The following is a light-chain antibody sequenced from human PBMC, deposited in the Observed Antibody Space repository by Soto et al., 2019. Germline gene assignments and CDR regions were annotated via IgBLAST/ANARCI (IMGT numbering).Light chain of an antibody. V-gene: IGKV1-5*03. CDR3: QHYNSYSEA. J-gene: IGKJ1*01. CDR2: KAS. Sequence: DIQMTQSPSTLSGSVGDRVTITCRASQTISSWLAWYQQKPGKVPKLLIYKASTLKGGVPSRFSGSGSGTEFTLTISSLQPDDFATYYCQHYNSYSEAFGQGTKVDIK. CDR1: QTISSW.